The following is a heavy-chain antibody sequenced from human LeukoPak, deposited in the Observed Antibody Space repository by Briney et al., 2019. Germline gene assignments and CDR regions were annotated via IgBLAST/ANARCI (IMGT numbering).Heavy chain of an antibody. CDR2: IWYDGRTE. V-gene: IGHV3-33*01. Sequence: PGGSLRLSCTASGFSFSDYGIHWVRQAPGKALEWVALIWYDGRTEYNGDSVKGRFTISRDNSRKTLYLQMNRLRDEDTTVYYCARGAHITARSHYFDYWGQGTLVTVSS. CDR3: ARGAHITARSHYFDY. D-gene: IGHD6-6*01. CDR1: GFSFSDYG. J-gene: IGHJ4*02.